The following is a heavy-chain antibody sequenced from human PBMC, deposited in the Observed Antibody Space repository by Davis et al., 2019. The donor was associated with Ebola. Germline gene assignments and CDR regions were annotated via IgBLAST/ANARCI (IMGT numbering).Heavy chain of an antibody. CDR3: AKDTVRAGDY. J-gene: IGHJ4*02. V-gene: IGHV3-23*01. CDR2: ISGSGGST. Sequence: GESLKISCAASGFTFSSYAMSWVRQAPGKGLEWVSAISGSGGSTYYADSVKGRFTISRDNSKNTLYLQMNSLRAEDTAVYYCAKDTVRAGDYWGQGTLVTVSS. CDR1: GFTFSSYA.